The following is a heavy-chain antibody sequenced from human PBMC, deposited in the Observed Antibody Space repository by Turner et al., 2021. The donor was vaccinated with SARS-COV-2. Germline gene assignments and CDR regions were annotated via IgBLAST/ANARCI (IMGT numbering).Heavy chain of an antibody. V-gene: IGHV3-74*01. CDR1: GFTFNSYW. Sequence: EVQLVESGGGLVQPGGSLRLSCVVSGFTFNSYWMHWVRQVPGKGLVWVSRINTDGSTTTFADSVKGRFTISRDNAKNTLYLQMNSLRAEDTAVYYCARMGASRQQLVHGYFDYWGQGTLVTVSS. CDR3: ARMGASRQQLVHGYFDY. J-gene: IGHJ4*02. CDR2: INTDGSTT. D-gene: IGHD6-13*01.